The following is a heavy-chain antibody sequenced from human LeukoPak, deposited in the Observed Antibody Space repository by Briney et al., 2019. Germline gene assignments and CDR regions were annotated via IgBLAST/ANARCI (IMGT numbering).Heavy chain of an antibody. CDR3: ARLPYSSSCFDY. V-gene: IGHV3-48*03. D-gene: IGHD6-13*01. CDR2: ISSSGSTI. Sequence: GGSLRLSCAASGFTFSSYEMNWVRQAPGKGLEWVSYISSSGSTIYYADSVKGRFTISRDNAENSLYLQMNSLRAEDTAVYYCARLPYSSSCFDYWGQGTLVTVSS. CDR1: GFTFSSYE. J-gene: IGHJ4*02.